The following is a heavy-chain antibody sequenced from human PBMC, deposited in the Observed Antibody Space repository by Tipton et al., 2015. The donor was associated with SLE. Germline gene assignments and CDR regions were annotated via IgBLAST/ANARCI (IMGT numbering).Heavy chain of an antibody. J-gene: IGHJ4*02. CDR1: GYTFTSSS. D-gene: IGHD4-11*01. V-gene: IGHV7-4-1*02. CDR2: ININTGNP. CDR3: ARSKGVFDY. Sequence: QSGAEVKKPGASVRISCKTSGYTFTSSSMNWVRQAPGQGLEWMGWININTGNPTYAQGFTGRFAFSLDTSVSTAYLQISSLKAEDTAVYCCARSKGVFDYWGQGTLVTVSS.